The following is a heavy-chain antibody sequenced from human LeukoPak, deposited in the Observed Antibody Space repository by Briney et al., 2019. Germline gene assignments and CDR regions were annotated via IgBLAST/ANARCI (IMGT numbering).Heavy chain of an antibody. CDR1: GFTFSNAW. Sequence: GGSLRLSCAASGFTFSNAWMSWVRQAPGKGLEWVGRIKSKTDGGTTDYAAPVKGRFTISRDDSKNTLYLQMNSLKTEDTAVYYCTTDSLFIGYEVRGVFVDTAMVDYWGQGPWSPSPQ. CDR2: IKSKTDGGTT. J-gene: IGHJ4*02. CDR3: TTDSLFIGYEVRGVFVDTAMVDY. D-gene: IGHD5-18*01. V-gene: IGHV3-15*01.